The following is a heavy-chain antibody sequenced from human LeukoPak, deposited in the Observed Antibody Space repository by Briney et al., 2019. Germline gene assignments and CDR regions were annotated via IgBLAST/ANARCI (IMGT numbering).Heavy chain of an antibody. D-gene: IGHD2-2*01. Sequence: GGSLRLSSAASGFTFSSYWMHWVRQAPGKGLVWVSRMNGDGSDTDYADSVKGRFTISRDNAKNTLYLQMNSLRAEDTAVYYCARDCGGTSCRGTAFDIWGQGTKVTVSS. CDR2: MNGDGSDT. CDR3: ARDCGGTSCRGTAFDI. CDR1: GFTFSSYW. J-gene: IGHJ3*02. V-gene: IGHV3-74*01.